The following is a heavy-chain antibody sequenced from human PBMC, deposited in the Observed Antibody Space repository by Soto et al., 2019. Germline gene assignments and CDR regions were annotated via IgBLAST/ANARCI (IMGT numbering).Heavy chain of an antibody. CDR3: ARDGHGMDV. CDR1: GGSVSTGSYD. CDR2: IFFTGSA. V-gene: IGHV4-61*01. J-gene: IGHJ6*02. Sequence: SETLSLTCTVSGGSVSTGSYDWSWIRQPPGKGLEWIGKIFFTGSAHYNPSLRNRVTMSVDTSKDQFSLTLTSVTAADTAVYYCARDGHGMDVWGQGTTVTV.